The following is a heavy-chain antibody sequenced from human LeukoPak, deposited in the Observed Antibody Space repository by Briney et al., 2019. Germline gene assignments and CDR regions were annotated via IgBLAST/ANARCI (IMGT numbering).Heavy chain of an antibody. V-gene: IGHV3-74*01. Sequence: GGSLRLSCAASGFTFRIYWMHWVRQAPGKGLVWVSRIYSDGISTSYADSVKGRFTISRDNAKNTLYLQMNSLKAEDTAIYYCAREGGSYSNYFDYWGQGTLVTVSS. CDR3: AREGGSYSNYFDY. J-gene: IGHJ4*02. CDR1: GFTFRIYW. D-gene: IGHD1-26*01. CDR2: IYSDGIST.